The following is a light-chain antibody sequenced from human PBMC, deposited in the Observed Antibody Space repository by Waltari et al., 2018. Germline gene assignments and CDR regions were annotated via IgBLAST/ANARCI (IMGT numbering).Light chain of an antibody. J-gene: IGKJ1*01. CDR2: NVS. CDR3: VQGTGWPWT. Sequence: VLAQSPLSLSVTLGQPASIPCRSTQSLVFVDGNTYLNWLQQRPGQSPRPLIYNVSNRESGVPDRFTGSGSGTYFTLTVSRVEAEDVGLYYCVQGTGWPWTFGQGTKVEIK. V-gene: IGKV2-30*01. CDR1: QSLVFVDGNTY.